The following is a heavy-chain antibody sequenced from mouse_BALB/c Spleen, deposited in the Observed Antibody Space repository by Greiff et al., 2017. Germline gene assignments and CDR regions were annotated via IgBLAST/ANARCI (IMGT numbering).Heavy chain of an antibody. CDR3: ARGKYGNFPLGY. CDR1: GYSITSGYY. CDR2: ISYDGSN. D-gene: IGHD2-10*02. V-gene: IGHV3-6*02. J-gene: IGHJ2*01. Sequence: EVQLQESGPGLVKPSQSLSLTCSVTGYSITSGYYWNWIRQFPGNKLEWMGYISYDGSNNYNPSLKNRISITRDTSKNQFFLKLNSVTTEDTATYYCARGKYGNFPLGYWGQGTTLTVSS.